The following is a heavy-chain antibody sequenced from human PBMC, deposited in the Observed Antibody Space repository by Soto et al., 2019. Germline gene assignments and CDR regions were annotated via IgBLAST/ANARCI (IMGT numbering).Heavy chain of an antibody. CDR2: VSVHGGWKT. Sequence: QEQLLESGGGVVQSGGSLRLSCVATGFSFRDRGMHWVRQAPGKGLEWVAAVSVHGGWKTDYADSVNGRFTISRDDSQNTLYLQMSSLRPEDTAVYYCADDFGSGNHPFSEYFRLWGQGTQVTVSS. D-gene: IGHD3-10*01. CDR3: ADDFGSGNHPFSEYFRL. V-gene: IGHV3-30*18. J-gene: IGHJ1*01. CDR1: GFSFRDRG.